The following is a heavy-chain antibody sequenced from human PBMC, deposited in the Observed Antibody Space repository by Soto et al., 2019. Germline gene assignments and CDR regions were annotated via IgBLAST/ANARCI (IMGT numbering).Heavy chain of an antibody. CDR2: IIPLFGTA. J-gene: IGHJ4*02. D-gene: IGHD3-22*01. CDR3: ARGWGYDSTDYYYAY. CDR1: GGTFSTYA. Sequence: QVQLVQSGAEVKKPGSSVKVSCKASGGTFSTYAIDWVRQAPGQGLEWMGGIIPLFGTAKYAQNFQGRITITADESTNTAYMELRSLRSQDTAVYYCARGWGYDSTDYYYAYWGQGTLVIVSS. V-gene: IGHV1-69*01.